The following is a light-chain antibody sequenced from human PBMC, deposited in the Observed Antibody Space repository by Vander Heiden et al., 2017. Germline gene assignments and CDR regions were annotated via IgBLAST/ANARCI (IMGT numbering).Light chain of an antibody. CDR2: NTQ. Sequence: QTVVTQERSLSVSPGGTDALTRGVSSWSVSTSQYPSEYHQTPGQATRTLIDNTQTRSSGAPDRCAGLILGKNAALIITGAQADDESDYYCVHYMSSSIVVLGGGTKLTVL. CDR1: SWSVSTSQY. CDR3: VHYMSSSIVV. V-gene: IGLV8-61*01. J-gene: IGLJ2*01.